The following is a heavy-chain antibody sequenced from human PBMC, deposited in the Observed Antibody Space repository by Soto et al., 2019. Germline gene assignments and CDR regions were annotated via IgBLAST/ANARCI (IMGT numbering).Heavy chain of an antibody. CDR1: GFTFSTYA. Sequence: EVQLLESGGGLVQPGGSLRLSCAASGFTFSTYAMTWVRQAPGKGLEWVSALSGNSGTTYSADSVKGRFTISRDNSRNTLYLQMSSLRAEDTALYFCAKGSKFTIFSPNDSWGQGTLVTVSS. CDR3: AKGSKFTIFSPNDS. J-gene: IGHJ4*02. D-gene: IGHD3-3*01. V-gene: IGHV3-23*01. CDR2: LSGNSGTT.